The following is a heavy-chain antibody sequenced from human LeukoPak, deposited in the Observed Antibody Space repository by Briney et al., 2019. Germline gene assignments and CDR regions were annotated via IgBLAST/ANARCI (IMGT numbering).Heavy chain of an antibody. CDR2: IFHSGST. J-gene: IGHJ4*02. V-gene: IGHV4-59*08. CDR1: GGSISSYY. D-gene: IGHD2-2*01. Sequence: SETLSLTCTVSGGSISSYYWSWIRQPPGKGLEWIGSIFHSGSTYYNPSLKSRVTISVDTSKKQFSLKLSSVTAADTAVYYCARGQVGSSTSCDDYWGQGTLVTVSS. CDR3: ARGQVGSSTSCDDY.